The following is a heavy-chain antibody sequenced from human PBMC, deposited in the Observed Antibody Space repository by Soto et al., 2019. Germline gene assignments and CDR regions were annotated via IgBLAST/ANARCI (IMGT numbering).Heavy chain of an antibody. CDR1: GGSISSYY. Sequence: PSETLSLTCTVSGGSISSYYWSWIRQPPGKGLEWIGYIYYSGSTNYNPSLKSRVTISVDTSKNQFSLKLSSVTAADTAVYYCARGGIAAAGPNEDNWFDPWGQGTLVTVSS. CDR3: ARGGIAAAGPNEDNWFDP. V-gene: IGHV4-59*01. CDR2: IYYSGST. J-gene: IGHJ5*02. D-gene: IGHD6-13*01.